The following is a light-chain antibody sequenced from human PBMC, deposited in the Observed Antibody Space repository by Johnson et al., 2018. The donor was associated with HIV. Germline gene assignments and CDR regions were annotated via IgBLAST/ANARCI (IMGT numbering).Light chain of an antibody. J-gene: IGLJ1*01. V-gene: IGLV1-51*01. Sequence: QSVLTQPPSVSAAPGQKVTISCSVSSSNIGNNYVSWYQQLPGTAPKLLIYDNNKRPSGLPERFSGSKSGQSATLGITGLQTGDEAEYYGGTWDSSPRTSFFGTGTTVTVL. CDR3: GTWDSSPRTSF. CDR2: DNN. CDR1: SSNIGNNY.